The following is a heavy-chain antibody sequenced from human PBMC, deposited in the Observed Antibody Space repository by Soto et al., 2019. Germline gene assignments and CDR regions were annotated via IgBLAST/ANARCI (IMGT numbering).Heavy chain of an antibody. Sequence: SETLSLTCAVSGYSISSGDYWGWIRQPPGKGLEWIGSIFHSGNAYYNPSLKSRVTISVDTSKNQFSLKLSSVTAADTAVYYCSRDTGSGLDYFDYWGQGTLVTVSS. CDR3: SRDTGSGLDYFDY. CDR2: IFHSGNA. V-gene: IGHV4-38-2*02. CDR1: GYSISSGDY. D-gene: IGHD6-19*01. J-gene: IGHJ4*02.